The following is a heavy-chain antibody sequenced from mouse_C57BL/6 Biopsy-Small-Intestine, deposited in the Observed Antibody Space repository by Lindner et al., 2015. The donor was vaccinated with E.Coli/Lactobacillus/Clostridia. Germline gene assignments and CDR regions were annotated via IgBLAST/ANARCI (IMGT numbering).Heavy chain of an antibody. J-gene: IGHJ1*03. D-gene: IGHD1-1*01. CDR2: ICPRSGNT. V-gene: IGHV1-81*01. Sequence: LQESGAELARPGASVKLSCRASGYTFTSYGISWVKQRTGQGLEWIGEICPRSGNTYYNGKFKGKATLTADKSSSTAYMELRSLTSEDSAVYFCARDYGSSYGYFDVWGTGTTVTVSS. CDR3: ARDYGSSYGYFDV. CDR1: GYTFTSYG.